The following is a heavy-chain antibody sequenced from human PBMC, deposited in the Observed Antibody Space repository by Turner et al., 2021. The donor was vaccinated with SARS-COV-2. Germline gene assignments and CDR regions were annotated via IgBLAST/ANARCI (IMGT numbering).Heavy chain of an antibody. D-gene: IGHD3-10*01. CDR2: IYYSGST. CDR1: GGSISSSSYY. J-gene: IGHJ5*02. CDR3: ARPNTYYYGSGDSHGKSHNWFDP. Sequence: QLQLQESGPGLVKPSETLSLTCTVSGGSISSSSYYWGWIRQPPGKGLGVIGGIYYSGSTYYNPAPKSRVTISVDTAKNQFSLKLSSVTAADTAVYYCARPNTYYYGSGDSHGKSHNWFDPWGQGTLVTVSS. V-gene: IGHV4-39*01.